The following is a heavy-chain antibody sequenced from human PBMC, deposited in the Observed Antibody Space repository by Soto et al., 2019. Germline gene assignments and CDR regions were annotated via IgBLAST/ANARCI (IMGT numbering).Heavy chain of an antibody. CDR1: GFSLRTSGVG. CDR2: IYWNDDK. D-gene: IGHD6-19*01. CDR3: ATRGSSGWYGWFDP. V-gene: IGHV2-5*01. Sequence: QITLKESGPTLVKPTQTLTLTCIFSGFSLRTSGVGVGWIRQPPGKALEWLGFIYWNDDKRYSPSLKSRLTITKDTDKNPVVLTMTNMDPVDTATYSCATRGSSGWYGWFDPWGQGTLVTVSS. J-gene: IGHJ5*02.